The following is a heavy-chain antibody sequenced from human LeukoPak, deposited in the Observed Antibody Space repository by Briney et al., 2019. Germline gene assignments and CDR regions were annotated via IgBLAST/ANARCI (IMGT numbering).Heavy chain of an antibody. CDR1: GFTVSSNY. CDR3: ARDGVPVAMRLGAHYGMDV. D-gene: IGHD2-2*01. V-gene: IGHV3-53*01. Sequence: GGSLRLSCAASGFTVSSNYMSWVRQAPGKGLEWVSVIYSGGSTYYADSVKGRFTISRDNSKNTLYLQMNSLRAEDTAVYYCARDGVPVAMRLGAHYGMDVWGQGTTVTVSS. J-gene: IGHJ6*02. CDR2: IYSGGST.